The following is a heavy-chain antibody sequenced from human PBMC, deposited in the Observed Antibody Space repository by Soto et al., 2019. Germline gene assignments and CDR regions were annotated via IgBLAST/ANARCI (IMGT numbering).Heavy chain of an antibody. J-gene: IGHJ6*03. CDR1: GFTFSNAW. Sequence: GGSLRLSCAASGFTFSNAWMSWVRQAPGKGLEWVGRIKSKTDGGTTDYAAPVKGRFTISRDDSKNTLYLQMNSLETEDTAVYYCTTLRRRGYYYYMDVWGKGTTVTVSS. D-gene: IGHD3-10*01. CDR2: IKSKTDGGTT. CDR3: TTLRRRGYYYYMDV. V-gene: IGHV3-15*01.